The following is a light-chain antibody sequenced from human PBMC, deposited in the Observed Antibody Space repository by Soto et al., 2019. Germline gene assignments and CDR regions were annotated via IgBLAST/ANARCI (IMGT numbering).Light chain of an antibody. CDR3: QQRSSWLWT. CDR2: DAS. Sequence: EIVLTQSPATLSLSPGERATLSCRASQSVRNYLAWYQQKPGQAPRLLIYDASHRATGVPARFSGIGSGTDFTLIISSLEPEDFAVYYCQQRSSWLWTFGQGTKVEIK. J-gene: IGKJ1*01. CDR1: QSVRNY. V-gene: IGKV3-11*01.